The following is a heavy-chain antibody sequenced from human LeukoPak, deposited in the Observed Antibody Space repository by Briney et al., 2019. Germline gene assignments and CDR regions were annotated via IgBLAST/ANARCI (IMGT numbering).Heavy chain of an antibody. V-gene: IGHV3-23*01. Sequence: GGSLRLSCAASGFTFSSYAMSWVRQAPGKGLEWVSAISGSGGSTYYADSVKGRFTISRDNSKNTLYLQMNSLRAEDTAVYYCAKDQVDSSGWCLSYYFDYWGQGTLVTVSS. CDR3: AKDQVDSSGWCLSYYFDY. J-gene: IGHJ4*02. CDR2: ISGSGGST. D-gene: IGHD6-19*01. CDR1: GFTFSSYA.